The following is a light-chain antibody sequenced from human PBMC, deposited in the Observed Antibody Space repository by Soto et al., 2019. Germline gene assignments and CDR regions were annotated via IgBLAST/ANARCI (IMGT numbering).Light chain of an antibody. J-gene: IGKJ4*01. CDR1: QGISSY. Sequence: DIQLTQSPSFLSASVGDRVTITCRASQGISSYLAWYQQKPGTAPKVLIYAASTLQSGVPSRFSGSGSGTEFTLTLSSLQPEDFATYYCQQLNSYPLAFGGGTKVEIK. CDR3: QQLNSYPLA. V-gene: IGKV1-9*01. CDR2: AAS.